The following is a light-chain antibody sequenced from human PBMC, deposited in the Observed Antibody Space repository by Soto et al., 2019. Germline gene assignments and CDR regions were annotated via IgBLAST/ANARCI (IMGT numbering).Light chain of an antibody. CDR2: DAS. CDR1: QTIMTY. Sequence: DIQMTQSPSSLSASVGDEVTITCRASQTIMTYLAWYQQKPGEAPKLLIYDASSLESGVPSRFSGSGSGTEFTLTITSLQPDDFATYYCQQYNSYPWTFGQGTKVDIK. CDR3: QQYNSYPWT. J-gene: IGKJ1*01. V-gene: IGKV1-5*01.